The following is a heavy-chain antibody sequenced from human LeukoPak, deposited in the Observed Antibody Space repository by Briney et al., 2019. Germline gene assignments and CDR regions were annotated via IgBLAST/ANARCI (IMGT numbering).Heavy chain of an antibody. CDR2: IYYSGST. Sequence: SQTLSLTCTVSGGSISSGDYYWSWLRQPPGKGLEWIGYIYYSGSTYYNPSLKSRVTISVDTSKNQFSLKLSSVTAADTAVYYCARVSGYYYDRSGSYYFDYWGQGTLVTVSS. V-gene: IGHV4-30-4*01. CDR1: GGSISSGDYY. CDR3: ARVSGYYYDRSGSYYFDY. J-gene: IGHJ4*02. D-gene: IGHD3-22*01.